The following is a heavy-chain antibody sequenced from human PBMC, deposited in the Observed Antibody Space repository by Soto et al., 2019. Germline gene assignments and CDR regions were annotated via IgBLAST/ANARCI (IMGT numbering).Heavy chain of an antibody. V-gene: IGHV3-23*01. CDR3: AKTESFNGYYNAFDS. CDR1: GFSFAGYA. D-gene: IGHD3-9*01. J-gene: IGHJ4*02. Sequence: EVYLSESGGGLVQPGGSLRLSCAASGFSFAGYAVAWVRQAPGKGLEWVSTVSGGGGSTYYADSVKGRFTISRDNYGNTVYLQMNSLNAGDTALYYCAKTESFNGYYNAFDSWGQGTRVTVSS. CDR2: VSGGGGST.